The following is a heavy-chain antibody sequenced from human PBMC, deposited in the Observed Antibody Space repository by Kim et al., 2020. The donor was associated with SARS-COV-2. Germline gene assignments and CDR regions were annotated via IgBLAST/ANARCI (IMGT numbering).Heavy chain of an antibody. CDR1: GFTFSSYA. CDR3: ARWGMVRGGYYYGLDV. CDR2: ISYDGSNK. D-gene: IGHD3-10*01. J-gene: IGHJ6*02. V-gene: IGHV3-30*04. Sequence: GGSLRLSCAASGFTFSSYAMHWVRQAPGKGLEWVAVISYDGSNKYYADSVKGRFTISRDNSKNTLYLQMNSLRAEDTAVYYCARWGMVRGGYYYGLDVWGQGTTVTVSS.